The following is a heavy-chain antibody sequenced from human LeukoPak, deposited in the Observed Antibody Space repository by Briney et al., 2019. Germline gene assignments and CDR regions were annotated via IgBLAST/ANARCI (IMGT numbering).Heavy chain of an antibody. CDR3: ARADYSSPSS. J-gene: IGHJ4*02. Sequence: PGGSLRLSCAASGFTFDDYAMHWVRQAPGKGLEWVSGISWNSGSIGYADSVKGRFTISRDNAKNSLYLQMNSLRAEDTAVYYCARADYSSPSSWGQGTLVTVSS. CDR1: GFTFDDYA. D-gene: IGHD6-6*01. CDR2: ISWNSGSI. V-gene: IGHV3-9*01.